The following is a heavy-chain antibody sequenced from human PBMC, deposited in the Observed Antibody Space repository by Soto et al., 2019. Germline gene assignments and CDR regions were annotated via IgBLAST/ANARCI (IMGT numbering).Heavy chain of an antibody. CDR1: GDYISSGGSY. CDR3: ASFNERLTPATILH. Sequence: SETLSVTCIVSGDYISSGGSYWSWIRQHPGKGLEWIGYIYYNGNTYYNPSLKSRITISVDTSNNQFSLKLSSVTAADTAVYYCASFNERLTPATILHWCQATLDIVSS. CDR2: IYYNGNT. J-gene: IGHJ4*02. V-gene: IGHV4-31*03. D-gene: IGHD5-12*01.